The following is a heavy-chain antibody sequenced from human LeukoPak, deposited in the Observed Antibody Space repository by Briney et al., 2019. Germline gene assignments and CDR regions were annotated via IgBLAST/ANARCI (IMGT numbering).Heavy chain of an antibody. J-gene: IGHJ3*02. Sequence: GGSLRLSCAASGFTFSSYAMHWVRQAPGKGLEWVAVISYDGSNKHYADSVKGRFTISRDNSKNTLYLQMNSLRAEDTAVYYCARDPHTIFGVVTPDAFDIWGQGTMVTVSS. V-gene: IGHV3-30-3*01. CDR1: GFTFSSYA. CDR3: ARDPHTIFGVVTPDAFDI. D-gene: IGHD3-3*01. CDR2: ISYDGSNK.